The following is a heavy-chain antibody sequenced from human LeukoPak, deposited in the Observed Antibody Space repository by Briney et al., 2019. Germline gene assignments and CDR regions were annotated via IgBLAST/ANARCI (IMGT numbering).Heavy chain of an antibody. J-gene: IGHJ4*02. CDR2: SGSTT. D-gene: IGHD4-17*01. V-gene: IGHV3-23*01. Sequence: GGSLRLSCAASGFIFSSYAMTWVRQAPEKGLEWVSSSGSTTDYSDSVKGRFTISRDNSKNTLYLQMNSLSAEDTAVYYCTRDSSYGDYSTAFDYWGQGALVTVSS. CDR1: GFIFSSYA. CDR3: TRDSSYGDYSTAFDY.